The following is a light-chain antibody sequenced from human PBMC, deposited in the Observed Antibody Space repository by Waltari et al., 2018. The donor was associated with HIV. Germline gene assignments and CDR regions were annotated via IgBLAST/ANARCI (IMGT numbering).Light chain of an antibody. J-gene: IGLJ2*01. V-gene: IGLV2-8*01. CDR3: TSYAGINPVA. CDR1: SSDVGRYDY. Sequence: QSALTQPPSASGSPGQSVTISCTGTSSDVGRYDYVSWYQQHPGKAPKLLIYEVNKRPSGVPDRFSGYKSGNTASLTVSGLQAEDEAEYSCTSYAGINPVAFGGGTKLTVL. CDR2: EVN.